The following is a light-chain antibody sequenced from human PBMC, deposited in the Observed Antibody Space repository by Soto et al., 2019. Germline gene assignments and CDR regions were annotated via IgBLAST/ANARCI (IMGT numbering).Light chain of an antibody. J-gene: IGKJ2*01. V-gene: IGKV3-20*01. CDR3: QQYNNSPEYT. Sequence: PGDRATLSCKASQSVTSRHLAWYQQKPGQAPRLLIYGATSRATGIPDRFSGSGSGTDFTLTISRLEPEDFAVYFCQQYNNSPEYTFGQGTKLEIK. CDR2: GAT. CDR1: QSVTSRH.